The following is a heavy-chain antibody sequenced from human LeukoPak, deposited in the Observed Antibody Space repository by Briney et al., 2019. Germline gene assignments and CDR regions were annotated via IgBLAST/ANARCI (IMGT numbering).Heavy chain of an antibody. V-gene: IGHV4-39*01. CDR2: IYYSGST. D-gene: IGHD1-26*01. CDR3: ARHSSNGGSYSDNGFDY. CDR1: GGSISSSSYY. Sequence: SETLSLTCTVSGGSISSSSYYRGWIRQPPGKGLEWIGSIYYSGSTYYNTSLESRVTISVDTSKNQFSLKLSSVTAADTAEYYCARHSSNGGSYSDNGFDYWGQGTLVTVSS. J-gene: IGHJ4*02.